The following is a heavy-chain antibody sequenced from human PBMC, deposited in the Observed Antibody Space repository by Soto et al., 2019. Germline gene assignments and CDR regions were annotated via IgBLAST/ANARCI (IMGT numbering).Heavy chain of an antibody. J-gene: IGHJ5*02. CDR3: ARGPPPNWFDP. CDR2: IYYSGSP. Sequence: SETPSLTCTVSGGSVISASYYWSWIRQPPGKGLEWIGYIYYSGSPNYNPSLKSRVTISLDTSKNQFSLKLNSVTAADTAVYYCARGPPPNWFDPWGQGTLVTVSS. CDR1: GGSVISASYY. V-gene: IGHV4-61*01.